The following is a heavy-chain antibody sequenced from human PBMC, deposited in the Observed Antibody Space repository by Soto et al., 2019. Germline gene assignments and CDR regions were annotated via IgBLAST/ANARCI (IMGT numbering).Heavy chain of an antibody. CDR1: GGSISGYY. J-gene: IGHJ5*02. V-gene: IGHV4-59*01. D-gene: IGHD3-22*01. Sequence: SDTLSLTCTVSGGSISGYYWSWIRQPPGEGLEWIGYIYYAGSTHYNPSLRSRATISVDTSNNQFFLKLSSVTAADTAIYYCARDYFSPTDRAGLDPWGQGALVTVSS. CDR3: ARDYFSPTDRAGLDP. CDR2: IYYAGST.